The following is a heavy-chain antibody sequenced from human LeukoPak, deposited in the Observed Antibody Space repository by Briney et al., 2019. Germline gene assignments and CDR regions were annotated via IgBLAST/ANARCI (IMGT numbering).Heavy chain of an antibody. D-gene: IGHD2-21*02. Sequence: PSETLSLTCTVSGGSISSSSYYWGWIRQPPGRGLEWIGSIYYSGSTYYNPSLKSRVTISVDTSKNQFSLKLSSVTAADTAVYYCARHRTVVVTAISLGPDAFDIWGQGTMVTVSS. V-gene: IGHV4-39*01. CDR2: IYYSGST. CDR1: GGSISSSSYY. J-gene: IGHJ3*02. CDR3: ARHRTVVVTAISLGPDAFDI.